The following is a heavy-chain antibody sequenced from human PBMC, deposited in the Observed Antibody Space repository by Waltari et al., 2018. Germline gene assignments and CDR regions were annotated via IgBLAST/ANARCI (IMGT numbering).Heavy chain of an antibody. D-gene: IGHD6-6*01. CDR2: INHSGST. Sequence: QVQLQQWGAGLLKPSETLSLTCAVYGGSFSGYYWSWIRQHPGKGLEWIGEINHSGSTNYNPSLKSRVTISVDTSKNQFSLKLSSVTAADTAVYYCASSSIAARYYYYYYMDVWGKGTTVTVSS. CDR1: GGSFSGYY. CDR3: ASSSIAARYYYYYYMDV. V-gene: IGHV4-34*01. J-gene: IGHJ6*03.